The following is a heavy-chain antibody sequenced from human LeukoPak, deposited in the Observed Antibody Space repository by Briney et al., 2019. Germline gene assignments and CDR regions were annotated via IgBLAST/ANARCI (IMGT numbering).Heavy chain of an antibody. CDR3: ARDGGYCSSTSCYALLYYFDY. V-gene: IGHV3-74*01. J-gene: IGHJ4*02. CDR1: GFTFSSYW. CDR2: ITSDGSST. Sequence: GGSLRLSCAASGFTFSSYWMHWVRQAPGKGLVWVSRITSDGSSTSYADSVKGRFTISRDNAKNTLYLQMNSLRAEDTAVYYCARDGGYCSSTSCYALLYYFDYWGQGTLVTVS. D-gene: IGHD2-2*01.